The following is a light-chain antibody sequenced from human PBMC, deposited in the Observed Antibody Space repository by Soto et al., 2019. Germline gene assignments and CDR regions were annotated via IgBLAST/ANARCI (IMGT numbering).Light chain of an antibody. CDR1: QSISIS. CDR3: QKLDNFPLS. CDR2: AAS. Sequence: DIHLTQSHNYQISFIGDRVTITCRASQSISISLAWYQQKPGEAPKLLIYAASTLQSGVPPRFSGSGSGTEFTLTISSLQPEDFAIYYCQKLDNFPLSFGQGTRLEIK. J-gene: IGKJ5*01. V-gene: IGKV1-9*01.